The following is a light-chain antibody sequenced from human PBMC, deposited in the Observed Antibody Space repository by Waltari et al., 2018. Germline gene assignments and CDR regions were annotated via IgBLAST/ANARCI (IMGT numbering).Light chain of an antibody. J-gene: IGKJ4*01. CDR3: QQRANWPPHT. Sequence: EIVLTQSPATLSLSPGETATLSCRASQSVYTYLAWYQQKPGQAPRLLIYHASNRAAGIPDRFSGSGSGTDFTLTISSLEAEDSAVYYCQQRANWPPHTFGRGAKVEIK. CDR2: HAS. CDR1: QSVYTY. V-gene: IGKV3-11*01.